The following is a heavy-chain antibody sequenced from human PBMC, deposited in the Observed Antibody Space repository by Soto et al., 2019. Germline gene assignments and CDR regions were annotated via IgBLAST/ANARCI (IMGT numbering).Heavy chain of an antibody. CDR1: GYTFTGYY. J-gene: IGHJ5*02. CDR2: INPNSGGT. Sequence: QVQLVQSGAEVKKPGASVKVSCKASGYTFTGYYMHWVRQAPGQGLEWMGWINPNSGGTNYAQKFQGRVTMTRDTSISTAYMELSRLRSDDTAVYDCARERTTVVTQVDWFDPWGQGTLVTVSS. V-gene: IGHV1-2*02. D-gene: IGHD4-17*01. CDR3: ARERTTVVTQVDWFDP.